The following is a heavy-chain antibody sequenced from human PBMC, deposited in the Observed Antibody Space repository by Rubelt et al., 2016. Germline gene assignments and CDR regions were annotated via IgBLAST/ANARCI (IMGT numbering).Heavy chain of an antibody. CDR2: ISAYNGNT. V-gene: IGHV1-18*01. CDR3: AREAYSGRYPLIDY. Sequence: QVQLVQSGAEVKKPGASVKVSCKASGYTFTTYGINWVRQAPGQGLEWMGWISAYNGNTNHAQKLQGRVNMTTATSRGTAYMELRSLRSDDTAVYYCAREAYSGRYPLIDYWGQGTLVTVSS. J-gene: IGHJ4*02. CDR1: GYTFTTYG. D-gene: IGHD1-26*01.